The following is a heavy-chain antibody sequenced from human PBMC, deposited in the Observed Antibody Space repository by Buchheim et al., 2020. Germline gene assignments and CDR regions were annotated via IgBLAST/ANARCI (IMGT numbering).Heavy chain of an antibody. D-gene: IGHD6-19*01. V-gene: IGHV4-59*01. CDR2: IHYSGRT. J-gene: IGHJ4*02. CDR1: GASITTYY. Sequence: QVQLQESGPGLVKPSETLFLTCTVSGASITTYYWSWIRQPPGKGLEWIGYIHYSGRTNYNPSLKSRLTISADTSKNQFSLKLSSVTAADTAVYYCARTGDSTGKLDYWGQGTL. CDR3: ARTGDSTGKLDY.